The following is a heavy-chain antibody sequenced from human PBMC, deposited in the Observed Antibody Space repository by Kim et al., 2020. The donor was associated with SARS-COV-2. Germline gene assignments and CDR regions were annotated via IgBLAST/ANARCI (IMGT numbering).Heavy chain of an antibody. Sequence: FQSRVPITRDTSASTAYMELSSLRSEDTAVYYCARGQYCSSTSCYGAFDIWGQGTMVTVSS. CDR3: ARGQYCSSTSCYGAFDI. D-gene: IGHD2-2*01. V-gene: IGHV1-3*01. J-gene: IGHJ3*02.